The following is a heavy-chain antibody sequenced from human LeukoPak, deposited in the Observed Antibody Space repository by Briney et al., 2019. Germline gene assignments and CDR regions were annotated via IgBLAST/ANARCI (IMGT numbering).Heavy chain of an antibody. Sequence: SETLSLTCTVSGGSINSYSWNWIRQPAGKELEWIGRIYTSGSTYYNPSLKSRVTISVDTSKNQFSLKLSSVTAADTAVYYCATFFDSSSSRDYWGQGTLVTVSS. J-gene: IGHJ4*02. CDR1: GGSINSYS. CDR3: ATFFDSSSSRDY. D-gene: IGHD6-6*01. CDR2: IYTSGST. V-gene: IGHV4-4*07.